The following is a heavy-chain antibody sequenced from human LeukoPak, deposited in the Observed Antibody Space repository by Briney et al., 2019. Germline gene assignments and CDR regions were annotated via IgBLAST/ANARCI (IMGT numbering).Heavy chain of an antibody. D-gene: IGHD6-13*01. Sequence: SEPLSLTCTVSGGSVSGSSYYWGWVRPPPGKGLEWIATMYYSGNTYYNPSLKSRVTISVDTSKNQFSLKLSSVTAADTAVYYCARDRAAAVHFDYWGQGTLVTVSS. J-gene: IGHJ4*02. CDR3: ARDRAAAVHFDY. V-gene: IGHV4-39*07. CDR2: MYYSGNT. CDR1: GGSVSGSSYY.